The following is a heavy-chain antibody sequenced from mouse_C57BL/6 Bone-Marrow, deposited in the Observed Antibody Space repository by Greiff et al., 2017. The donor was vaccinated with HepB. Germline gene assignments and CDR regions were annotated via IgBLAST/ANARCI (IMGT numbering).Heavy chain of an antibody. Sequence: QVQLQQSGAELARPGASVKLSCKASGYTFTSYGISWVKQRTGQGLEWIGEIYPRSGNTYYNEKFKGKATLTADKSSSTAYMELRSLTSEDSAVYFCARGWAIYYYGSSLYYYAMDYWGQGTSVTVSS. J-gene: IGHJ4*01. CDR1: GYTFTSYG. D-gene: IGHD1-1*01. V-gene: IGHV1-81*01. CDR2: IYPRSGNT. CDR3: ARGWAIYYYGSSLYYYAMDY.